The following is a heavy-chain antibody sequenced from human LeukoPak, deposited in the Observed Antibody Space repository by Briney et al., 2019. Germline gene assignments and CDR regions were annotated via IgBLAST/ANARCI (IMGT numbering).Heavy chain of an antibody. CDR2: INSDGSST. J-gene: IGHJ4*02. Sequence: GGSLRLSCAASGFTFSSYWMHWVRQAPGKGLVWVSCINSDGSSTSYADSVKGRFTISRDNTKNTLYLQMNSLRAEDTAMCYCATSRTFDYWGQGTLVTVSS. V-gene: IGHV3-74*01. D-gene: IGHD1-1*01. CDR3: ATSRTFDY. CDR1: GFTFSSYW.